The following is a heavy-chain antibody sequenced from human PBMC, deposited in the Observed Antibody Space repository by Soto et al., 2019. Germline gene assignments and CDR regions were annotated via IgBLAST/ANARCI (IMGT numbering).Heavy chain of an antibody. J-gene: IGHJ5*02. CDR1: GGSISSGDYY. V-gene: IGHV4-30-4*01. D-gene: IGHD3-22*01. CDR3: ARRTYYSDSSGIDP. Sequence: PSETLSLTCTVSGGSISSGDYYWSWIRQPPGKGLEWIGYIYYSGSTYYNPSLKSRVTISVDTSKNQFSLKLSSVTAADTAVYYCARRTYYSDSSGIDPWGQGTLVTVSS. CDR2: IYYSGST.